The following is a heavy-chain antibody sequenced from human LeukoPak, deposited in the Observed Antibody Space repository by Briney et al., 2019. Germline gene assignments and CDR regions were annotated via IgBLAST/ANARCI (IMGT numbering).Heavy chain of an antibody. CDR2: ISSSSSPI. Sequence: GGSLRLSCAASGFTFSSYSMNWVRQAPGKGLEWVSYISSSSSPIYYADSVKGRFTISRDNSKNTLYLQMNSLRAEDTAVYYCAKEGGVDYGGNPPWWYFDYWGQGTLVTVSS. D-gene: IGHD4-23*01. J-gene: IGHJ4*02. CDR3: AKEGGVDYGGNPPWWYFDY. V-gene: IGHV3-48*01. CDR1: GFTFSSYS.